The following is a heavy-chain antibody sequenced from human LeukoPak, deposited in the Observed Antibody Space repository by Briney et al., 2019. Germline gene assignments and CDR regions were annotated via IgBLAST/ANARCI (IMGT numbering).Heavy chain of an antibody. Sequence: GGSLRLSCAASGFTFSSYSMNWVRQAPGKGLEWVSPISSSSSYIYYADSVKGRFTISRDNAKNSLYLQMNSLRAEDTAVYYCAREDVVVVPAAMRPYYYGMDVWGKGTTVTVSS. CDR3: AREDVVVVPAAMRPYYYGMDV. CDR1: GFTFSSYS. J-gene: IGHJ6*04. D-gene: IGHD2-2*01. CDR2: ISSSSSYI. V-gene: IGHV3-21*01.